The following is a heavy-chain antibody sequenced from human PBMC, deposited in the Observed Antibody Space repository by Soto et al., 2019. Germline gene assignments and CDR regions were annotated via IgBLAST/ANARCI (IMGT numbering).Heavy chain of an antibody. CDR3: ARSVAVPGAHIAY. Sequence: PSETLSLTCSVSGGSISGSYRSWIRQSPGKGLEWLGYVYYTGSTNYSPSLRSRVSISVDTSKNEFSLRLSSVTAADTAVYFCARSVAVPGAHIAYWGQGTQVTVYS. J-gene: IGHJ4*02. CDR1: GGSISGSY. CDR2: VYYTGST. V-gene: IGHV4-59*01. D-gene: IGHD6-13*01.